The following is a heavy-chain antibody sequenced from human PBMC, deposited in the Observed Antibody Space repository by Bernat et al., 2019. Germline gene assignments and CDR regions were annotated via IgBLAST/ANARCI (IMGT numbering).Heavy chain of an antibody. D-gene: IGHD2-2*01. Sequence: QVQLVESGGGVVQPGRSLRLSCAASGFTFSSYGMHWVRQAPGKGLEWVAVISYDGSNKYYADSVKGRFTISRDNSKNTLYLQMNSLRAEDTAVYYCAKGAAVVVLAASLLGYWGQGTLVTVSS. J-gene: IGHJ4*02. CDR2: ISYDGSNK. CDR1: GFTFSSYG. V-gene: IGHV3-30*18. CDR3: AKGAAVVVLAASLLGY.